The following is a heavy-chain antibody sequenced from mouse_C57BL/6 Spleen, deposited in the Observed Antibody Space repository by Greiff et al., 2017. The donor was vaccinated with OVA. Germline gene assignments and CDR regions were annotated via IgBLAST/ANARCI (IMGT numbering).Heavy chain of an antibody. J-gene: IGHJ1*03. CDR2: IDPSDSYT. V-gene: IGHV1-69*01. CDR3: ARSNRNYWYFDV. Sequence: QVQLQQPGAELVMPGASVKLSCKASGYTFTSYWMHWVKQRPGQGLEWIGEIDPSDSYTTYNQKFKGKSTLTVDKSSSTAYMQLRSLTSEDSAVYYCARSNRNYWYFDVWGTGTTVTVSS. CDR1: GYTFTSYW.